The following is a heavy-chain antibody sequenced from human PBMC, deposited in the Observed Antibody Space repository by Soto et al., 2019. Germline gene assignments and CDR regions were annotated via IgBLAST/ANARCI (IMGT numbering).Heavy chain of an antibody. Sequence: GGSLRLSCAASGFTFSSYWMHWVRQAPGKGLVWVSRINSDGSSTSYADSVKGRFTISRDNAKNTLYLQMNSLRAEDTAVYYCARATVKGAFDIWGQGTMVTVSS. V-gene: IGHV3-74*01. CDR2: INSDGSST. CDR1: GFTFSSYW. CDR3: ARATVKGAFDI. J-gene: IGHJ3*02.